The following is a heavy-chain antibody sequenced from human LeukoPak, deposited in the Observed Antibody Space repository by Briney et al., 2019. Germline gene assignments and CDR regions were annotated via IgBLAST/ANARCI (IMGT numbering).Heavy chain of an antibody. J-gene: IGHJ6*02. V-gene: IGHV1-69*13. CDR2: IIPIFGTP. CDR1: GGTFSSYG. D-gene: IGHD3-10*01. CDR3: ARGSGTITMVRGVFYGMDV. Sequence: ASVKVSWKASGGTFSSYGISWVRQAPGQGLEWMGGIIPIFGTPNYAQKFQGRVTITADESTSTAYMELSSLRSEDTAVYYCARGSGTITMVRGVFYGMDVWGQGTTVTVSS.